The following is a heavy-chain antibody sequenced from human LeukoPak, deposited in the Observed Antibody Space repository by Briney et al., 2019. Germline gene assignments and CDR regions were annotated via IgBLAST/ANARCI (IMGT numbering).Heavy chain of an antibody. CDR1: GGSISSGDYY. V-gene: IGHV4-30-4*01. CDR3: AGDSRDAFDI. Sequence: KASETLSLTCTVSGGSISSGDYYWRWIRQPPGKGLEWIGYIYYSGSTYYNPSLKSRVTISVYTSKNQFSLKLSSVTAADTAVYYCAGDSRDAFDIWGQGTMVTVSS. CDR2: IYYSGST. J-gene: IGHJ3*02.